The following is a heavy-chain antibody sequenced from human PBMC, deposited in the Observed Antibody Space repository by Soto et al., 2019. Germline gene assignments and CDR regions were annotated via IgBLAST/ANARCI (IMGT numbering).Heavy chain of an antibody. CDR3: VSFPIYDYGYDDDY. CDR1: GSRVMRYA. Sequence: GVLLRSCPTTGSRVMRYAMNWVRQAPGKGLEWVSTISGSGDTTYYKDSVKGLFTISRDNSKNTLYLQMNSLRAEDTAVYFCVSFPIYDYGYDDDYWGQGALVTASS. CDR2: ISGSGDTT. D-gene: IGHD4-17*01. J-gene: IGHJ4*02. V-gene: IGHV3-23*01.